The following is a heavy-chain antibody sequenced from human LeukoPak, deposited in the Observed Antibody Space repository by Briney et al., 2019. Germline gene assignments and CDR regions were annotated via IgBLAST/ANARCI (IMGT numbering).Heavy chain of an antibody. CDR3: ARERRQLVDY. Sequence: SETLSLTCAVYGGSFSGYYWSWIRQPPGKGLEWIGYIYHSGSTYHNPSLKSRVTISVDRSKNQFSLKLSSVTAADTAVYYCARERRQLVDYWGQGTLVTVSS. CDR1: GGSFSGYY. V-gene: IGHV4-34*01. D-gene: IGHD6-13*01. J-gene: IGHJ4*02. CDR2: IYHSGST.